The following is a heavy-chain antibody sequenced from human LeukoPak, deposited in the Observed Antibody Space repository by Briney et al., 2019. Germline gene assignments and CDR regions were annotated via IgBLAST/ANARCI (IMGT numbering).Heavy chain of an antibody. D-gene: IGHD2-8*01. CDR1: GYSISSSNW. CDR2: IYYSGST. J-gene: IGHJ3*02. V-gene: IGHV4-28*06. CDR3: ARTGPLPTNDAFDI. Sequence: SETLSLTCAVSGYSISSSNWWGWIRQPPGKGLEWIGYIYYSGSTNYNPSLKSRVTMSVDTSKNQFSLKLSSVTALDTAVYYCARTGPLPTNDAFDIWGQGTMVTVSS.